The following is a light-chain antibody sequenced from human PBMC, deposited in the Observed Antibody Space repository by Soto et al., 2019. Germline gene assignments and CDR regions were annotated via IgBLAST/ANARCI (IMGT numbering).Light chain of an antibody. J-gene: IGKJ4*01. CDR1: ESISDY. CDR3: QQTFSHLLS. CDR2: SAS. V-gene: IGKV1-39*01. Sequence: LQLTQSPSSLSASVGDRVTIVCRASESISDYLNWYQLKSGEAPKVLIYSASTLRGGVPSRFSGTGSGTVFTLTISSLQPEDVATYYCQQTFSHLLSFGGGTTVEIK.